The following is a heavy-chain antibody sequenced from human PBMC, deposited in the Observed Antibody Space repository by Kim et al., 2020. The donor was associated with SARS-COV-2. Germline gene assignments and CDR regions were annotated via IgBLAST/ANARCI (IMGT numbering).Heavy chain of an antibody. V-gene: IGHV1-18*04. CDR1: GYTFTTYG. Sequence: ASVKVSCKASGYTFTTYGISWMRQAPGQGLEWMGWTSVYNGNTNYPQKFQGRVTMTTDTSTSTAYLELRSLRSDDTAVYYCARGDSYYAMDVWGQGTTVTVSS. CDR2: TSVYNGNT. J-gene: IGHJ6*02. CDR3: ARGDSYYAMDV.